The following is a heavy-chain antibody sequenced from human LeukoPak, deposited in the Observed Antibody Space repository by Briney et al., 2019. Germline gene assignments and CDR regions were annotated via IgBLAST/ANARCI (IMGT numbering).Heavy chain of an antibody. J-gene: IGHJ6*03. V-gene: IGHV3-23*01. CDR2: INDNGDGT. CDR3: AKGLRTGVGPYMGYHHYMDV. D-gene: IGHD3-16*01. Sequence: GGSLRLSCAASGFTFSSYAMSWVRQAPGKGLRWVSTINDNGDGTYYADSVTGRFTISRDNFYNTVSLQMNSLGDEDTGVYYCAKGLRTGVGPYMGYHHYMDVWGKGATVTVSS. CDR1: GFTFSSYA.